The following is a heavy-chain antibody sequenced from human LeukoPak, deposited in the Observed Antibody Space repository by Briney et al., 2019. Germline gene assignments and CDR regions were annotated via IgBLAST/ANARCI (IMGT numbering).Heavy chain of an antibody. CDR1: GFTFSNYA. CDR2: INDGVGRA. D-gene: IGHD2-2*01. J-gene: IGHJ4*02. V-gene: IGHV3-23*01. CDR3: AKGLSVVVPAANDY. Sequence: GGSLRLSCSASGFTFSNYAMSWVRQAPGKGLEWVSAINDGVGRAFYADSVKGRFTISRDNSKNTLYLQMNSLRAEDTAVYYCAKGLSVVVPAANDYWGQGTLVTVSS.